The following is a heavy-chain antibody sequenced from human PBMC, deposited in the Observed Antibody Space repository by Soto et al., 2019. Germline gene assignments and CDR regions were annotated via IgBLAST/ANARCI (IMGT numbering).Heavy chain of an antibody. J-gene: IGHJ5*02. CDR3: ARASMIFGVVSLSNWFDP. V-gene: IGHV4-34*01. D-gene: IGHD3-3*01. CDR1: GGSFSGYS. Sequence: QVQLQQWGAGLLQPSETLSLTCGVNGGSFSGYSWTWIRQPPGKGLEWIGEINPSGGTKYTPALKCRVSISVDSSRNQFSLKLTSVTSADTAVYYCARASMIFGVVSLSNWFDPWGQGTLVTFSS. CDR2: INPSGGT.